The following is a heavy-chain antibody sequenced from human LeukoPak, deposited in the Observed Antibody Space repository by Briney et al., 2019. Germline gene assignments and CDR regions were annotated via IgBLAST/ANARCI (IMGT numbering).Heavy chain of an antibody. Sequence: GESLRLSCAASGFTFSNHVIHWVRQAPGKGLEWLAVISYDGTNKYYADSVKGRFTISRDHSQSTVDLHMNNLRGADTAVYYCVRSPTYYNMDVRGKGTTVTVSS. CDR1: GFTFSNHV. J-gene: IGHJ6*03. V-gene: IGHV3-30*04. CDR3: VRSPTYYNMDV. CDR2: ISYDGTNK.